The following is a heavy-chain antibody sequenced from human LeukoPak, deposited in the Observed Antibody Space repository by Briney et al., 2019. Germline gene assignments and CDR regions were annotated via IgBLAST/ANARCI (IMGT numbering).Heavy chain of an antibody. D-gene: IGHD5/OR15-5a*01. Sequence: SVKVSCKASGGTFNNYAVNWVRQAPGQGLEWMGGIIPTLGTTYFAQKFQGRVTLTADGPTTSAYMELTSLRPEDTAVYYCARGPYAVYDKDPYFYCVDVWGIGTTVTVS. CDR2: IIPTLGTT. J-gene: IGHJ6*03. V-gene: IGHV1-69*01. CDR1: GGTFNNYA. CDR3: ARGPYAVYDKDPYFYCVDV.